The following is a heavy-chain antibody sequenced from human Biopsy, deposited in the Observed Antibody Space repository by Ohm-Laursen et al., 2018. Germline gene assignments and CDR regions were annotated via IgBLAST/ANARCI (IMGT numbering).Heavy chain of an antibody. J-gene: IGHJ5*02. CDR1: GGPLNSYY. CDR2: IYYSGIA. V-gene: IGHV4-59*01. Sequence: TLFLTCTVSGGPLNSYYWSWIRQPPGKGLEWIGYIYYSGIAANYNPSLKGRVTISVDTSKHQFSLRLTSATAADTAVYYCARGGFGLDGYNSPWGRGTLVIVSS. D-gene: IGHD5-24*01. CDR3: ARGGFGLDGYNSP.